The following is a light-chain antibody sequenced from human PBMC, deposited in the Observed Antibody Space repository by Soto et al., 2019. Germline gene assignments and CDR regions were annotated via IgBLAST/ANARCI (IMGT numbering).Light chain of an antibody. CDR2: DGS. V-gene: IGLV2-23*01. CDR3: CSYSPSRNSVV. Sequence: QSALTQPASVSGSPGQSITISCTGTSSDVGSYKLVSWYQQYPGKAPKLMIYDGSERPSGVSNRFPGSKSGNTASLTVSGRQAEDDADYYCCSYSPSRNSVVFGGGTKLTVL. CDR1: SSDVGSYKL. J-gene: IGLJ2*01.